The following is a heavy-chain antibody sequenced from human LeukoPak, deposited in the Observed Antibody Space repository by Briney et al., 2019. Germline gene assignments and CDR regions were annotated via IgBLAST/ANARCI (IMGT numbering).Heavy chain of an antibody. D-gene: IGHD2-2*01. CDR1: GGTFSSYA. J-gene: IGHJ4*02. V-gene: IGHV1-69*04. CDR2: IIPILGIA. Sequence: SVKVSCKGSGGTFSSYAISWVRQAPGQGLEWMGRIIPILGIANYAQKFQGRVTITADKSTSTAYMELSSLRSEDTAVYYCASVVVVPAAFATGLDYWGQGTLVTVSS. CDR3: ASVVVVPAAFATGLDY.